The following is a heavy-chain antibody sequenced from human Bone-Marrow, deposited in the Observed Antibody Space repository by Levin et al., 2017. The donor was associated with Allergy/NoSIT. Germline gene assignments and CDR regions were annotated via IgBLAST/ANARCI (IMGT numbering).Heavy chain of an antibody. J-gene: IGHJ4*02. CDR3: ARLSSADY. Sequence: GGSLRLSCAASGFTLSSYSMDWVRQAPGKGLEWVSSISSSSDYIYYADSVKGRFTISRDNAKNSLSLQMNSLRADDTAVYYCARLSSADYWGQGTLVTVSS. V-gene: IGHV3-21*01. CDR2: ISSSSDYI. CDR1: GFTLSSYS.